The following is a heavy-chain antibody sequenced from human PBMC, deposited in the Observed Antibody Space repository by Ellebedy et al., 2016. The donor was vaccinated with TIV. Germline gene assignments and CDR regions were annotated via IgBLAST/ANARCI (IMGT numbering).Heavy chain of an antibody. D-gene: IGHD2-15*01. V-gene: IGHV4-39*01. CDR1: GGSISSSSYY. J-gene: IGHJ6*02. Sequence: SETLSLXXTVSGGSISSSSYYWGWIRQPPGKGLEWIGSIYYSGSTYYNPSLKSRVTISVDTSKNQFSLKLSSVTAADTAVYYCARGLGDRDYYYGMDVWGQGTTVTVSS. CDR2: IYYSGST. CDR3: ARGLGDRDYYYGMDV.